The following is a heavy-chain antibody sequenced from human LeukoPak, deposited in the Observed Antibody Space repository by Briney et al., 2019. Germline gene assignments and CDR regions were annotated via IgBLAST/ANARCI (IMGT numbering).Heavy chain of an antibody. D-gene: IGHD2-15*01. CDR2: IYYSGNT. CDR3: ARLYCSSGICYLDY. J-gene: IGHJ4*02. V-gene: IGHV4-34*01. CDR1: GGSFSGYY. Sequence: SETLSLTCAVYGGSFSGYYWSWIRQPPGKGLEWIGSIYYSGNTYYNPSLKSRVTISVDTSKNQFSLKLNSVTAADTAVYYCARLYCSSGICYLDYWGQGNLVTASS.